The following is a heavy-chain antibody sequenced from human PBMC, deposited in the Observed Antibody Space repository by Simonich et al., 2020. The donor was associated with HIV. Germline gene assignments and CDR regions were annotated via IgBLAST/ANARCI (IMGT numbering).Heavy chain of an antibody. CDR1: GFTFSSYA. D-gene: IGHD3-3*01. J-gene: IGHJ4*02. CDR2: FRGSGGST. Sequence: EVQLLESGGGLVQPGGSLRLSCAASGFTFSSYAMSWVREAPGQVLEWVSAFRGSGGSTYYEDSVKCRLTISRDNSKNTLYLQMNSLRAEDTAVYYCAKDRYYNFWSGYYDYWGQGTLVTVSS. CDR3: AKDRYYNFWSGYYDY. V-gene: IGHV3-23*01.